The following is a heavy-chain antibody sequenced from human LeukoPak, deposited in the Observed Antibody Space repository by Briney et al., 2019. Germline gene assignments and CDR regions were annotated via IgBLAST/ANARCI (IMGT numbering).Heavy chain of an antibody. Sequence: SETLSLTCTVSGGSIGSGSYYWSWIRQPAGKGLEWIGRIYTSGSTNYNPSLKSRVTISVDTSKNQFSLKLSSVTAADTAVYYCARGGGYRSLDVWGKGTTVTVSS. V-gene: IGHV4-61*02. J-gene: IGHJ6*04. CDR2: IYTSGST. CDR3: ARGGGYRSLDV. CDR1: GGSIGSGSYY. D-gene: IGHD5-24*01.